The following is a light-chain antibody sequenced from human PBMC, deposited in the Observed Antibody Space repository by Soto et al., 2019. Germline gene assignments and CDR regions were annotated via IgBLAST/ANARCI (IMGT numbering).Light chain of an antibody. CDR2: DVG. CDR1: SSDIGGYNF. V-gene: IGLV2-14*01. CDR3: NSYRTVSTYV. J-gene: IGLJ1*01. Sequence: QSALTQPASVSGSPGQSITIACTGTSSDIGGYNFVSWYQQHPGKAPKLLIYDVGNRPSGVSNRFSGSKSGNTASLTISGLQADDEDHYYCNSYRTVSTYVFGTGTKLTVL.